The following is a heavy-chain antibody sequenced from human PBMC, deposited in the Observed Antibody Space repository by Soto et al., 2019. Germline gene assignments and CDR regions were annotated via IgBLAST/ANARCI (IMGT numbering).Heavy chain of an antibody. CDR1: GFTFSGYG. D-gene: IGHD2-15*01. V-gene: IGHV3-30*03. CDR2: LANDGSYQ. CDR3: ARSIGGSSYSPHDY. Sequence: QVQLVESGGGVAQPGGSQRLSCAASGFTFSGYGMHWVRQSPGEGLEWVEILANDGSYQYYAESVKGRFTISSDNSKNTLYLQMDSLRPEGTAVYYYARSIGGSSYSPHDYWGQGTLVTVSS. J-gene: IGHJ4*02.